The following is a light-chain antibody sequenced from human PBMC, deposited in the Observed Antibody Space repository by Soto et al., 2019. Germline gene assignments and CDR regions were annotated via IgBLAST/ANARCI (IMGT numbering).Light chain of an antibody. J-gene: IGKJ4*01. CDR3: QQSYSTPS. Sequence: DIQMTQSPSSLSASVGDRVTITCRASQSISSYLNWYQQKPGIAPKLLIYAASSLQSGVPSRFSGSGSGTDFTLTISSLQPEDFATYYCQQSYSTPSFGGGTKVEIK. CDR2: AAS. V-gene: IGKV1-39*01. CDR1: QSISSY.